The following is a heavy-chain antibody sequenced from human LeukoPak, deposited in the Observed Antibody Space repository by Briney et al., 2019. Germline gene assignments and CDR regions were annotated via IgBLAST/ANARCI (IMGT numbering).Heavy chain of an antibody. D-gene: IGHD3-3*01. CDR1: GGSISSHY. CDR2: INYSGST. J-gene: IGHJ6*03. Sequence: PSETLSLTCTVSGGSISSHYWSWIRQPPGKGLEWIGYINYSGSTNYNPSLKSRVTISVDTSKNQFSLKLSSVTAADTAVYYCASGKYYDFWSGYYNYYYYYMDVWGKGTTVTVSS. V-gene: IGHV4-59*11. CDR3: ASGKYYDFWSGYYNYYYYYMDV.